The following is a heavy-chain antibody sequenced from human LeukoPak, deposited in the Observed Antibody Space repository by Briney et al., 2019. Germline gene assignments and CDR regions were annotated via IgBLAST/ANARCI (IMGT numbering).Heavy chain of an antibody. V-gene: IGHV4-39*01. CDR1: GGSISSSSYY. Sequence: SETLSLTCTVSGGSISSSSYYWGWIRQPPGKGLEWIGSIYYSGSTYYNPSLKSRVTISVDTSKNQLSLKLSSVTAADTAVYYCARQNYGDGPHTEYYGMDVWGQGTTVTVSS. CDR3: ARQNYGDGPHTEYYGMDV. J-gene: IGHJ6*02. CDR2: IYYSGST. D-gene: IGHD4-17*01.